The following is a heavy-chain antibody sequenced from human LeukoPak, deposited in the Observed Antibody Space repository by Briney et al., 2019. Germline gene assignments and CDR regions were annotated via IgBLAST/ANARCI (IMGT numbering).Heavy chain of an antibody. CDR3: ATDQWDTAMEVRSYGMDV. V-gene: IGHV1-24*01. Sequence: ASVKVSCKVSGYTLTELSMHWVRQAPGKGLEWMGGFDPEDGETIYAQKFQGRVTMTEDTSTDTAYMELSSLRSEDTAVNYCATDQWDTAMEVRSYGMDVWGQGTTVTVSS. CDR1: GYTLTELS. CDR2: FDPEDGET. D-gene: IGHD5-18*01. J-gene: IGHJ6*02.